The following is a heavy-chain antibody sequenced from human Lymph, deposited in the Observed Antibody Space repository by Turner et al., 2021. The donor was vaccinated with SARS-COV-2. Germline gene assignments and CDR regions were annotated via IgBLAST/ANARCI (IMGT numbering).Heavy chain of an antibody. CDR3: ESETDNRWVDP. CDR2: IYERGGS. CDR1: GGSMNSNY. Sequence: QASGPRPEKPWEHLYLTCTVSGGSMNSNYWSWIRQPPGMLLEWIGYIYERGGSMDFPCLAVRSSRSEDTYTNKSSVNLTAITAADTPVYCSESETDNRWVDPWGQGTLVTVSS. V-gene: IGHV4-59*01. J-gene: IGHJ5*02. D-gene: IGHD3-22*01.